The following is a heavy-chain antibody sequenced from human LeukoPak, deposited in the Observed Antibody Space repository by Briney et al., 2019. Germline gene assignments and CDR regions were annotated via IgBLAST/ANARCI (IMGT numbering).Heavy chain of an antibody. J-gene: IGHJ4*02. CDR3: ARVGDYVWGSYRYTSFDY. V-gene: IGHV1-18*01. CDR1: GYTFTSYG. Sequence: GASVKVSCKASGYTFTSYGISWVRQAPGQGLEWMGWISAYNGNTNYAQKLQGRVTMTTDTSTSTAYMELRSLRSDDTAVYYCARVGDYVWGSYRYTSFDYWGQGTLVTVSS. CDR2: ISAYNGNT. D-gene: IGHD3-16*02.